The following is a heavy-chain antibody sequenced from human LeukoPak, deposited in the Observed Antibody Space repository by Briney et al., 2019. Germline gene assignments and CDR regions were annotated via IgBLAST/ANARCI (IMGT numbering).Heavy chain of an antibody. CDR3: AKDRLLWFGECFDY. CDR2: ISGSGGST. J-gene: IGHJ4*02. Sequence: GGSLRLSCAASGFTFSSYAMSWVRQAPGRGLEWVSAISGSGGSTYYADSVKGRFTISRDNSKNTLYLQMNSLRAEDTAVYYCAKDRLLWFGECFDYWGQGTLVTVSS. V-gene: IGHV3-23*01. D-gene: IGHD3-10*01. CDR1: GFTFSSYA.